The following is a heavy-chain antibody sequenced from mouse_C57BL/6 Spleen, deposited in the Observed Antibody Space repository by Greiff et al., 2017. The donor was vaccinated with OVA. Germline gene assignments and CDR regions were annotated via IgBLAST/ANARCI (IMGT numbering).Heavy chain of an antibody. CDR1: GYSITSGYY. Sequence: DVQLVESGPGLVKPSQSLSLTCSVTGYSITSGYYWNWIRQFPGNKLEWMGYISYDGSNNYNPSLKNRISITRDTSKNQFFLKLNSVTTEDTATYYCARGDYGNYGSMDYWGQGTSVTVSS. D-gene: IGHD2-1*01. CDR3: ARGDYGNYGSMDY. J-gene: IGHJ4*01. CDR2: ISYDGSN. V-gene: IGHV3-6*01.